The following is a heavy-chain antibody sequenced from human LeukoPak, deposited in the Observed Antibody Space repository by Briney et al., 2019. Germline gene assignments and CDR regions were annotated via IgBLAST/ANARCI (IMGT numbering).Heavy chain of an antibody. D-gene: IGHD2-2*01. V-gene: IGHV4-34*01. J-gene: IGHJ3*02. CDR1: GGSFSEYY. Sequence: SETLSLTCAVYGGSFSEYYWSWIRQSPGKGLEWIAEISQSGSINYNPSLKSRVTISVDASKKQFSLKMSSVTAADTAMYYCARVPTGRNVVAAAARMGWNGAFDILGQGTMVTVSS. CDR2: ISQSGSI. CDR3: ARVPTGRNVVAAAARMGWNGAFDI.